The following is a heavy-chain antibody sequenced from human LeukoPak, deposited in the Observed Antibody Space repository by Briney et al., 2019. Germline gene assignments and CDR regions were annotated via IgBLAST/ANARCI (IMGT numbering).Heavy chain of an antibody. J-gene: IGHJ4*02. CDR2: ISAYNGNT. CDR1: GYTFTSYG. CDR3: ARERFGSFEF. D-gene: IGHD3-10*01. V-gene: IGHV1-18*01. Sequence: ASVKVSCTASGYTFTSYGISWVRQAPGQGLEWMGWISAYNGNTNYAQNLQGRVTMTTETSTNTAYMEVRRLRSDDTAVYYCARERFGSFEFWGQGTLVTVSS.